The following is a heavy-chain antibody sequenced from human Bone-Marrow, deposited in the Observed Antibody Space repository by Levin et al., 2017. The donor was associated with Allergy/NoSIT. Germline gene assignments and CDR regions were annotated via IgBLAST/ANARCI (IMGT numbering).Heavy chain of an antibody. CDR2: ISGSGGST. Sequence: GGSLRLSCAASGFTFSSYAMSWVRQAPGKGLEWVSAISGSGGSTYYADSVKGRFTISRDNSKNTLYLQMNSLRAEDTAVYYCAKLALRTLLYSSGWYYFDYWGQGTLVTVSS. V-gene: IGHV3-23*01. D-gene: IGHD6-19*01. J-gene: IGHJ4*02. CDR3: AKLALRTLLYSSGWYYFDY. CDR1: GFTFSSYA.